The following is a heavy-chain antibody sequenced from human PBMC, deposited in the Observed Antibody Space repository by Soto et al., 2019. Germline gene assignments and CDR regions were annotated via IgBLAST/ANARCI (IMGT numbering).Heavy chain of an antibody. CDR2: INGRGGST. CDR1: GFTFTDYA. D-gene: IGHD3-3*01. V-gene: IGHV3-23*01. J-gene: IGHJ5*02. Sequence: EVQLLESGGGLVQPGGSLRLSCAASGFTFTDYAMSWVRQAAGKGLEWVSSINGRGGSTYYADSVKGRFTISRDNSKNTLFLQMNSLRAADTAVYYCAKYGGGEWCSMYRWFDPWGQGTLVTVAS. CDR3: AKYGGGEWCSMYRWFDP.